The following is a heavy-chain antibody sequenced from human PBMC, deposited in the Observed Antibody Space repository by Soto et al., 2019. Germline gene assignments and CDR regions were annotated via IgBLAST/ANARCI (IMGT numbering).Heavy chain of an antibody. D-gene: IGHD3-22*01. CDR1: GYTFTSYG. CDR3: ARDLAVYYYDSSGYYSFDY. V-gene: IGHV1-18*01. J-gene: IGHJ4*02. Sequence: ASVKVSCKASGYTFTSYGISWVRQAPGQGLGWMGWISAYNGNTNYAQKLQGRVTMTTDTSTSTAYMELRSLRSDDTAVYYCARDLAVYYYDSSGYYSFDYWGQGTLVTVSS. CDR2: ISAYNGNT.